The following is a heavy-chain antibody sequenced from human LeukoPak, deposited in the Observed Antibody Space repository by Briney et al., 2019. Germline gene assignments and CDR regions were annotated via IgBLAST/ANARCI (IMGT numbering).Heavy chain of an antibody. Sequence: GGSLRLSCAASGFNFSAYGMHWVRQAPGKGPEWVIVISYDGSYKYYADSVKGRFTISRDNSKNTLYLQMNSLRAEDTAVYYCARGRRDKKNGYLHAFDIWGQGTMVTVSS. CDR3: ARGRRDKKNGYLHAFDI. CDR2: ISYDGSYK. CDR1: GFNFSAYG. V-gene: IGHV3-30*03. J-gene: IGHJ3*02. D-gene: IGHD3-22*01.